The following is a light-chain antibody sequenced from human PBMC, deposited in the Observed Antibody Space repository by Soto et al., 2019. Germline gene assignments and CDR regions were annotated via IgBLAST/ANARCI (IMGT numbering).Light chain of an antibody. Sequence: DIQMTQSPSSLSASVGDRVTITCQAIQDISNYLKWYQQKPGKAPKLLIYDASNLETGVPSRFSGSGSGTDFTFTISSLQPEDIATYYCQQYDNLPTFGGGTKVEIK. J-gene: IGKJ4*01. CDR2: DAS. V-gene: IGKV1-33*01. CDR3: QQYDNLPT. CDR1: QDISNY.